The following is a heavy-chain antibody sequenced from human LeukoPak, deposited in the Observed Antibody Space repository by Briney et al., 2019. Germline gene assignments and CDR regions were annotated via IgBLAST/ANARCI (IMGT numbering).Heavy chain of an antibody. D-gene: IGHD4-11*01. CDR1: GFTFSSCA. V-gene: IGHV3-30-3*01. CDR2: ISYDGSNK. CDR3: ARGSMILQRRDVFDI. Sequence: GGSLRLSYAASGFTFSSCAMHWVRQAPGKGLEWVAVISYDGSNKYYADSVKGRFTISRDNSKNTLYLQMNSLRAEDTAVFYCARGSMILQRRDVFDIWGQGTMVTVSS. J-gene: IGHJ3*02.